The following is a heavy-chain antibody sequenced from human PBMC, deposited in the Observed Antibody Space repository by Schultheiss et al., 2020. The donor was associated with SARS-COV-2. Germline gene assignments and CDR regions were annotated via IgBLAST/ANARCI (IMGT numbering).Heavy chain of an antibody. CDR1: GYTFTSYA. CDR2: INTNTGNP. V-gene: IGHV7-4-1*02. D-gene: IGHD3-22*01. Sequence: ASVKVSCKASGYTFTSYAMNWVRQAPGQGLEWMGWINTNTGNPTYAQGFTGRFVFSLDTSVSTAYLQISSLKAEDTAVYYCARENLDDSSGYFPYYYYGMDVWGQGTTVTVSS. CDR3: ARENLDDSSGYFPYYYYGMDV. J-gene: IGHJ6*02.